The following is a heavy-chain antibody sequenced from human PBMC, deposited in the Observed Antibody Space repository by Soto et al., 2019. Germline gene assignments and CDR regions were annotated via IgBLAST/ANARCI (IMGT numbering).Heavy chain of an antibody. CDR1: GYTFTGYY. CDR3: ARGGDGGVWFGELNWFDP. J-gene: IGHJ5*02. V-gene: IGHV1-2*04. D-gene: IGHD3-10*01. CDR2: INPNSGGT. Sequence: ASVKVSCKASGYTFTGYYMHWVRQAPGQGLEWMGWINPNSGGTNYAQKFQGWVTMTRDTSISTAYMVLSRLRSDDTAVYYCARGGDGGVWFGELNWFDPWGQGTLVTVSS.